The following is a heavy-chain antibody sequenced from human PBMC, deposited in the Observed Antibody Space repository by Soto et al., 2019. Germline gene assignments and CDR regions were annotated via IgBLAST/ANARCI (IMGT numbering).Heavy chain of an antibody. CDR2: IYYSGST. D-gene: IGHD2-21*02. Sequence: SETLSLTCTVSGGSISSGGYYWSWIRQHPGKGLEWIGYIYYSGSTYYNPSLKSRVTISVDTSKNQFSLKLSSVTAADTAVYYCARARIECGGDCYLNSVYYYYGMDVWGQGTTVTVSS. J-gene: IGHJ6*02. V-gene: IGHV4-31*03. CDR3: ARARIECGGDCYLNSVYYYYGMDV. CDR1: GGSISSGGYY.